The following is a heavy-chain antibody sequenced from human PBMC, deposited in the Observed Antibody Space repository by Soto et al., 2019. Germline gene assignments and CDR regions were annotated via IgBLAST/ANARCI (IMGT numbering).Heavy chain of an antibody. CDR3: ARDLTPFGELLPTEGYYFDY. J-gene: IGHJ4*02. CDR2: INPSGGST. V-gene: IGHV1-46*03. Sequence: ASVKVSCKASGYTFTSNYMHWVRQAPGQGLEWMGIINPSGGSTSYAQKFQGRVTMTRDTSTSTVYMELSSLRSEDTAVYYCARDLTPFGELLPTEGYYFDYWGQGTLVTVSS. CDR1: GYTFTSNY. D-gene: IGHD3-10*01.